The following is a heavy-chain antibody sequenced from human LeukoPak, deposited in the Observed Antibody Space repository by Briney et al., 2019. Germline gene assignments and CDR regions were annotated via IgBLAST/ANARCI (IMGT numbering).Heavy chain of an antibody. CDR3: ARAGPANDAFDI. CDR2: IGGTSRDI. CDR1: GFTFSSFQ. Sequence: PGGSLRLSCAASGFTFSSFQMTWVRQAPGKGLEWISYIGGTSRDIFYADSVKGRFTISRDDAKNSLYLQMNSLRAGDTAVYYCARAGPANDAFDIWGQGTMVTVSS. V-gene: IGHV3-21*01. J-gene: IGHJ3*02.